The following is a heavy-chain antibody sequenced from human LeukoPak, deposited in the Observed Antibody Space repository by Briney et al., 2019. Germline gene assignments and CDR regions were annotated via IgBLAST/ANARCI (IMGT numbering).Heavy chain of an antibody. J-gene: IGHJ4*02. CDR1: GFTFSNYW. V-gene: IGHV3-74*01. Sequence: GGSLRLSCAGSGFTFSNYWMHWVRQAPGRGLVWVSRINGDGSSISYADSAKGRFTISRDNAKNTLYLQINSLRAEDTAVFYCARGPSGSAYGLFDYWGQGNLVTVSS. D-gene: IGHD5-12*01. CDR2: INGDGSSI. CDR3: ARGPSGSAYGLFDY.